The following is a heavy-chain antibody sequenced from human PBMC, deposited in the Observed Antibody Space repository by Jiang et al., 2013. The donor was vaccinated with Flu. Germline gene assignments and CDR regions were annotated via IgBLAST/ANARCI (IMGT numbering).Heavy chain of an antibody. CDR2: IKQDGSEK. V-gene: IGHV3-7*01. CDR3: ARGSSSSGFDY. CDR1: RFTFSSYW. Sequence: VQLLESGGGLVQPGGSLRLSCAASRFTFSSYWMSWVRQAPGKGLEWVANIKQDGSEKYYVDSVKGRFTISRDNAKNSLYLQMNSLRAEDTAVYYCARGSSSSGFDYWGQGNPWSPSPQ. D-gene: IGHD6-6*01. J-gene: IGHJ4*02.